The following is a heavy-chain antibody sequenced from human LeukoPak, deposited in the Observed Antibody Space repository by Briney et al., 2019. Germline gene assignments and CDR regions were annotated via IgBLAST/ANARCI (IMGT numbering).Heavy chain of an antibody. CDR3: ARDWVITFGGAMDV. Sequence: GGSLRLSCAASGFTFSSYGMSWVRQAPGKGLEWVSGINWNGGSTGYADSVKGRFTISRDNAKNSLYLQMNSLRAEDTALYYCARDWVITFGGAMDVWGKGTTVTVSS. D-gene: IGHD3-16*01. V-gene: IGHV3-20*04. CDR2: INWNGGST. J-gene: IGHJ6*03. CDR1: GFTFSSYG.